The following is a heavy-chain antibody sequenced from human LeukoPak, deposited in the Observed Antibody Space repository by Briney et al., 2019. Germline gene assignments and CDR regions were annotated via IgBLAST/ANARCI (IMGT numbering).Heavy chain of an antibody. CDR3: ARVWSGYSLGSWFDP. Sequence: SVKVSCKASGGTFSSYAISWVRLAPGPGLERMGMIIPIFGTGNYAQKFQGRVTITTDESPSTAYMELSSLRSEDTAVYCCARVWSGYSLGSWFDPWGQGTLVTVSS. CDR1: GGTFSSYA. V-gene: IGHV1-69*05. J-gene: IGHJ5*02. D-gene: IGHD3-3*01. CDR2: IIPIFGTG.